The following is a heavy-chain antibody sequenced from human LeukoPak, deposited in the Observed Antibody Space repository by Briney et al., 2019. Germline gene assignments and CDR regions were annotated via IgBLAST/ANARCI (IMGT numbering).Heavy chain of an antibody. CDR3: TRPQSDYYDSSGYPY. J-gene: IGHJ4*02. V-gene: IGHV3-73*01. CDR1: GFTFSVSA. CDR2: IRSKANSYAT. D-gene: IGHD3-22*01. Sequence: GGSLKLSCAASGFTFSVSAMHWVRQASGKGLEWVGRIRSKANSYATAYAASVKGRFTISRDDSKNTAYLQMNSLKTEDTAVYYCTRPQSDYYDSSGYPYWGQGTLVTVSS.